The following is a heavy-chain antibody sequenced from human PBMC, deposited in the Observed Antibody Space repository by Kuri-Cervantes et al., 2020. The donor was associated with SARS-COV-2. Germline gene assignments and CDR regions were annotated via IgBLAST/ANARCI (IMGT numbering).Heavy chain of an antibody. Sequence: GSLKISCAASGFTVSSNYMSWVRQAPGKGLEWVSVIYSCGSTYYADSVKGRFTISRDNSKNTLYLQMNSLRAEDTAVYYCARGWEYSSSSYYYGMDVWGQGTTVTVSS. V-gene: IGHV3-66*03. CDR3: ARGWEYSSSSYYYGMDV. CDR1: GFTVSSNY. J-gene: IGHJ6*02. CDR2: IYSCGST. D-gene: IGHD6-6*01.